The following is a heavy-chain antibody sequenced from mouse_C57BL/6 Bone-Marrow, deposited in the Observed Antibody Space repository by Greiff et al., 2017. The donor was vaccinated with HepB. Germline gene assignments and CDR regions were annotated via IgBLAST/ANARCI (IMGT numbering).Heavy chain of an antibody. CDR1: GYTFTSYW. CDR3: TSYDYDAAWFAY. Sequence: EVQVVESGTVLARPGASVKMSCKTSGYTFTSYWMHWVKQRPGQGLEWIGAIYPGNSDTSYNQKFKGKAKLTAVTSASTAYMELSSLTNEDSAVYYCTSYDYDAAWFAYWGQGTLVTVSA. V-gene: IGHV1-5*01. D-gene: IGHD2-4*01. CDR2: IYPGNSDT. J-gene: IGHJ3*01.